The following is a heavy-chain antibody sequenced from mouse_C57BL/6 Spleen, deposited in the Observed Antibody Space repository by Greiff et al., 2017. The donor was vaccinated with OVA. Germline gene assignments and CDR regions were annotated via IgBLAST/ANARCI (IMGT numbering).Heavy chain of an antibody. D-gene: IGHD1-1*01. V-gene: IGHV1-26*01. J-gene: IGHJ2*01. CDR3: AREGLLLRSFDY. CDR2: INPNNGGT. Sequence: VQLQQSGPELVKPGASVKISCKASGYTFTDYYMNWVKQSHGKSLEWIGDINPNNGGTSYNQKFKGKATLTVDKSSSTAYMELRSLTSEDSAVYYCAREGLLLRSFDYWGQGTTLTVSS. CDR1: GYTFTDYY.